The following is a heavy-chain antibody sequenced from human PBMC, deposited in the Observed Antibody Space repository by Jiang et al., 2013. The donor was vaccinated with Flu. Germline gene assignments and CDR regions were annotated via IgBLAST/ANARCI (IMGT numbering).Heavy chain of an antibody. CDR3: ARHQPPVVAASYFDY. CDR1: GGSISSRNYY. V-gene: IGHV4-39*01. CDR2: IYYTGST. D-gene: IGHD2-15*01. J-gene: IGHJ4*02. Sequence: GGSISSRNYYWGWIRQPPGKGLEWIGTIYYTGSTYHSPSLKSRVTISADTSKSLLSLKLNSVTAADTAVYYCARHQPPVVAASYFDYWGPGILVTVSS.